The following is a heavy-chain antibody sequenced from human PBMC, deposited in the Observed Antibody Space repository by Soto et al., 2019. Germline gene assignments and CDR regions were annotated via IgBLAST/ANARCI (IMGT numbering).Heavy chain of an antibody. J-gene: IGHJ5*02. CDR1: GGSISTGRYH. V-gene: IGHV4-39*01. Sequence: SETLSLTCTVFGGSISTGRYHGAWIRQPPGKGLEWMGTMDYSGSTNYNPSLKSRVTISVDTSKNQFSLKLTSVTAADTAVYYCARRTPLYASDISRFDPWGPGALVPVSS. CDR3: ARRTPLYASDISRFDP. CDR2: MDYSGST. D-gene: IGHD3-10*01.